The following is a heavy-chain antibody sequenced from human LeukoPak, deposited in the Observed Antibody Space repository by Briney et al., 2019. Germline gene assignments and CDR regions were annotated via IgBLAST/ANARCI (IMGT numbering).Heavy chain of an antibody. CDR3: AKTRGYDFWSGYFDY. D-gene: IGHD3-3*01. CDR1: GFTFDDYA. Sequence: PGGSLRLSCAASGFTFDDYAMHWVRQAPGKGLEWVSGISWNSGSIGYADSVKGRFTISRDNAKNSPYLQMNSLRAEDTALYYCAKTRGYDFWSGYFDYWGQGTLVTVSS. J-gene: IGHJ4*02. CDR2: ISWNSGSI. V-gene: IGHV3-9*01.